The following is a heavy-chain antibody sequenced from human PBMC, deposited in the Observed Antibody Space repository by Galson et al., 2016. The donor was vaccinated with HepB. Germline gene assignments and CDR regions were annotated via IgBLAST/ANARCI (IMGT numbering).Heavy chain of an antibody. Sequence: SLRLSCAASGFTFNDYTMHWVRQAPGKGLEWVSLITWDSGTTSYAGSVKGRFTISRDNIKKSLYLQMNTLRTEDTASYYCVKGPTTGPFDSWGQGSLVTVSS. CDR2: ITWDSGTT. CDR1: GFTFNDYT. D-gene: IGHD3-9*01. V-gene: IGHV3-43*01. CDR3: VKGPTTGPFDS. J-gene: IGHJ4*02.